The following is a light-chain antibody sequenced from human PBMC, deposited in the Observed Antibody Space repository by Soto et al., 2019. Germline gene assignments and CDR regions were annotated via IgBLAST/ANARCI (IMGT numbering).Light chain of an antibody. Sequence: QAVVTQEPSFSVSPGGTVTLTCGLSSGSVSTNYYPSWYQQTPGQAPRTLIYSTNTRSSGVPDRFSGSILGNKAAFTITGAQADDESDYYCVLYMGSGIWVFGGGTKLTVL. CDR2: STN. CDR1: SGSVSTNYY. CDR3: VLYMGSGIWV. V-gene: IGLV8-61*01. J-gene: IGLJ3*02.